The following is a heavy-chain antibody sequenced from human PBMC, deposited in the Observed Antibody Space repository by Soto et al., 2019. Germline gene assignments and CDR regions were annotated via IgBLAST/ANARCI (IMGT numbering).Heavy chain of an antibody. V-gene: IGHV3-11*01. CDR3: AREYGYGWYYLDY. J-gene: IGHJ4*02. CDR1: GFTFSDYY. Sequence: GGSLRLSCAASGFTFSDYYMSLIRQAPGKGLEWVSYISSSGDTMYYADSVKGRFSISRGSAKSSLYLQMNSLRAEDAAVYYGAREYGYGWYYLDYGGQGTTVTVSS. D-gene: IGHD6-19*01. CDR2: ISSSGDTM.